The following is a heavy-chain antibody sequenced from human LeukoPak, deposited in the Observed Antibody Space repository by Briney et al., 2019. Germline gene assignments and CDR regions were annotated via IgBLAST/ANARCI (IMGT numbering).Heavy chain of an antibody. J-gene: IGHJ4*02. D-gene: IGHD3-9*01. CDR3: ARVETGYYGY. V-gene: IGHV3-21*01. CDR1: GFTFSSYS. Sequence: GGSLRLSCAASGFTFSSYSMNWVRQAPGKGLEWVSSISSSSSYIYYADSVKGRFTISRDNAKNTLYLQMNSLRAGDTAVYYCARVETGYYGYWGQGTLVTVSS. CDR2: ISSSSSYI.